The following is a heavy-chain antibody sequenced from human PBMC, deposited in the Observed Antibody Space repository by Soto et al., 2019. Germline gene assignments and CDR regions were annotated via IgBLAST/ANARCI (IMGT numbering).Heavy chain of an antibody. CDR1: GFTFSSYW. D-gene: IGHD3-10*01. CDR3: ARGVTMVRGVWHGMDV. J-gene: IGHJ6*02. CDR2: INSDGSST. V-gene: IGHV3-74*01. Sequence: EVQLVESGGGLVQPGGSLRLSCAASGFTFSSYWMHWVRQAPGKGLVWVSRINSDGSSTSYADSVKGRFTISRDNAKNTLYLQMNSLRAEDTAVYYCARGVTMVRGVWHGMDVWGQGTTVTVSS.